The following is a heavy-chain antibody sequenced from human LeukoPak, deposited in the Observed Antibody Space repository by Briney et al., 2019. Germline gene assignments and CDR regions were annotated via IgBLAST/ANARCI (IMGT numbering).Heavy chain of an antibody. D-gene: IGHD3-16*01. J-gene: IGHJ4*02. V-gene: IGHV1-2*02. CDR1: GYTFTDQY. CDR2: ISPNSGGT. Sequence: ASVKVSCKASGYTFTDQYIHWGRQAPGQGLEWMGWISPNSGGTNYAQKFQGRVTMTWDTSISTAYMELSSLRSDDTALYYCARGGDTYDDYGYWGQGTLVTVSS. CDR3: ARGGDTYDDYGY.